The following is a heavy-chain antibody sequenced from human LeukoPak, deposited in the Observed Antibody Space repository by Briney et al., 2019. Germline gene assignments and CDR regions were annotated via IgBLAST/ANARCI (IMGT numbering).Heavy chain of an antibody. CDR2: INHSGST. D-gene: IGHD5-18*01. V-gene: IGHV4-34*01. Sequence: PSETLSLTCAVYGGSFSGYYWSWIRQPPGKGLEWIGEINHSGSTNYNPSLKSRVTISVDTSKNQFSLKLSSVTAADTAVYYCARGPSALDTAMDFDFDYWGQGTLVTVSS. CDR1: GGSFSGYY. CDR3: ARGPSALDTAMDFDFDY. J-gene: IGHJ4*02.